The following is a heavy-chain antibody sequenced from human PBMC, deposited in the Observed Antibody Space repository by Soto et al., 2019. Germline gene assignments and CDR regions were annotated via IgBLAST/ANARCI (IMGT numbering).Heavy chain of an antibody. CDR3: ARARNGAGPYSINF. Sequence: GGSLRLSCAASGFTFSRYAMHWVRQAPGEGLEWVAVISRDGSSKYYGDSVKGRFTVSRDNSNNTVYLYMTRLRPDDTAVFYCARARNGAGPYSINFWGQGTLVTVSS. V-gene: IGHV3-30*04. CDR2: ISRDGSSK. J-gene: IGHJ4*02. CDR1: GFTFSRYA. D-gene: IGHD3-10*01.